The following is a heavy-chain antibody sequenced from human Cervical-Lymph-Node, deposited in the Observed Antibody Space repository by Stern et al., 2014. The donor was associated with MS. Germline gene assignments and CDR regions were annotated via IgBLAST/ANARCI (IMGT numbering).Heavy chain of an antibody. CDR1: GFTFSNYG. Sequence: QVQLVASGGGVVQPGTSLRLSCAVSGFTFSNYGMHWVRQAPGKGLGWVAVISYDADVKFYAYSVKGRFSISRDTPKNTMYLQLNSLKVEDTAVYFCAKKSVGTTGTTTAFDYWGQGTLVTVSS. V-gene: IGHV3-30*18. D-gene: IGHD1-1*01. CDR3: AKKSVGTTGTTTAFDY. CDR2: ISYDADVK. J-gene: IGHJ4*02.